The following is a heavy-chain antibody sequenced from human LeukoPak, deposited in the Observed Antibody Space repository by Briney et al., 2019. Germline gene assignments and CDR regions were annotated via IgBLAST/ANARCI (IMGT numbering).Heavy chain of an antibody. Sequence: GGSLRLSCEPSGFTFSSFAMSWVRQAPGKGLEWVSLIRGDGAGTYYADSVKGRFTISRDNSKNTLYLQMNSPRAEDTAVYYCARDVEDSSGYDYWGQGTLVTVSS. CDR2: IRGDGAGT. V-gene: IGHV3-23*01. D-gene: IGHD3-22*01. J-gene: IGHJ4*02. CDR3: ARDVEDSSGYDY. CDR1: GFTFSSFA.